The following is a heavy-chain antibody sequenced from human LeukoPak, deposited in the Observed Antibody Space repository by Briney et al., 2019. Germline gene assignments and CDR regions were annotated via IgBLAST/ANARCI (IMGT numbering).Heavy chain of an antibody. CDR3: AGVGGYSNYYYYGMDV. CDR2: IKQDGSEK. V-gene: IGHV3-7*01. J-gene: IGHJ6*02. D-gene: IGHD5-18*01. Sequence: PGGSLRLSCAASGFTFSSYWMSWVRQAPGKGLEWVANIKQDGSEKYYVDSVKGRFTISRDNAKNSLYLQMNSLRAEDTAVYYCAGVGGYSNYYYYGMDVWGQGTTFTVPS. CDR1: GFTFSSYW.